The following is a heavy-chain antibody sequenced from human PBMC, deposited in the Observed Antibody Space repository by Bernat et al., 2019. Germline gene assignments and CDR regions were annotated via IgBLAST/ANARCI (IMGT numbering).Heavy chain of an antibody. Sequence: QVQLVQSGAAVRKPGASVKVSCKASGYTFTNYAIHWVRQAPEQRPEWMGWLHTGNGNTRYSQKFQGRVTITRDTSASTAYMELSSLTSEDTAVYYCARDEVAANYYSHGMDVWGQGTSVTVSS. J-gene: IGHJ6*02. CDR3: ARDEVAANYYSHGMDV. CDR1: GYTFTNYA. CDR2: LHTGNGNT. D-gene: IGHD6-19*01. V-gene: IGHV1-3*04.